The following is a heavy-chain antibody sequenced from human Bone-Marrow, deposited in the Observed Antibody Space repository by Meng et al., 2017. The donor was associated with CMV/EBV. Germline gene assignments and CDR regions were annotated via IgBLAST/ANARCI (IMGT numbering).Heavy chain of an antibody. Sequence: GESLKISCVASGFTFSSYAMYWVRQAPGKGLEWVAVISYDGSNKYYADSVKGRFTISRDNSKNTLYLQMNSLRAEDTAVYYCARGGNFLTWGMDVWGQGTTVTVSS. D-gene: IGHD3-9*01. V-gene: IGHV3-30*04. J-gene: IGHJ6*02. CDR2: ISYDGSNK. CDR3: ARGGNFLTWGMDV. CDR1: GFTFSSYA.